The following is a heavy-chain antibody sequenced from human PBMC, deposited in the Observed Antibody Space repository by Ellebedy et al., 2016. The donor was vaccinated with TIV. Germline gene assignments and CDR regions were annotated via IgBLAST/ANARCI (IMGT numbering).Heavy chain of an antibody. V-gene: IGHV3-11*03. D-gene: IGHD1-14*01. Sequence: GESLKISXAASGFTFSDYYMSWIRQAPGKGLEWVSYISSSSSYTNYADSVKGRFTISRDNAKNSLYLQMNSLRAEDTAVYYCAKTGRLGPDYFDYWGQGTLVTVSS. J-gene: IGHJ4*02. CDR2: ISSSSSYT. CDR1: GFTFSDYY. CDR3: AKTGRLGPDYFDY.